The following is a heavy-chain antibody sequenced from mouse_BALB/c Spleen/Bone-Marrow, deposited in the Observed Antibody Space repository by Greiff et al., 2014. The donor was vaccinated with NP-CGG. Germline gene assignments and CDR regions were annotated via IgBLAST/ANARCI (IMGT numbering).Heavy chain of an antibody. CDR3: ARSDYRFDPLPY. J-gene: IGHJ3*01. D-gene: IGHD2-14*01. CDR1: GHTFTDYW. CDR2: IDTSDSYT. V-gene: IGHV1-69*01. Sequence: QVQLQQSEAELVMPRASVKMSCKASGHTFTDYWMHWVKQRPGQGLEWIGAIDTSDSYTSYNQKFKGKATLTVDESSSTAYMQLSSLTSEDSAVYYCARSDYRFDPLPYWGQGTLVTVSA.